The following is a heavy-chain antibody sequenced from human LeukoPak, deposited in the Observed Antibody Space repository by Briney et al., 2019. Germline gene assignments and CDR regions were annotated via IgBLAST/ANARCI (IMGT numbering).Heavy chain of an antibody. V-gene: IGHV4-59*01. D-gene: IGHD5-18*01. Sequence: SETLSLTCTVSGGSISSYYWSWIRQPPGKGLEWIGYIYYSGSTNYNPSLKSRVTISVDTSKNQFSLKLSSVTAADTAVYYCARAWRRGYSSKYWGQGTLVTVSS. J-gene: IGHJ4*02. CDR2: IYYSGST. CDR3: ARAWRRGYSSKY. CDR1: GGSISSYY.